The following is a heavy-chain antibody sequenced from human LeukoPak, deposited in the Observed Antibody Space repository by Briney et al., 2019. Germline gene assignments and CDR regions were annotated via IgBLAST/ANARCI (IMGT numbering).Heavy chain of an antibody. J-gene: IGHJ4*02. CDR1: GGPINSYY. V-gene: IGHV4-59*12. CDR3: AKDLDYTTYGYYFDY. CDR2: IHYTGST. Sequence: PSETLSLTCTVSGGPINSYYWSWIRQPPGKGLEWIGYIHYTGSTNYNPSLKSRVTISVDTSKNQFSLNLSSVTAADTAVYYCAKDLDYTTYGYYFDYWGQGTLVTVSS. D-gene: IGHD4-11*01.